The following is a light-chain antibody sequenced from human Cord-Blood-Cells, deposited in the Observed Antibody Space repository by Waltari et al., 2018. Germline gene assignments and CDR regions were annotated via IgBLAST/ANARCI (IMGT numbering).Light chain of an antibody. J-gene: IGKJ4*01. CDR3: QQYNNWPLT. Sequence: EIVMTQSPATLSVSLGESATLSCRASQSVSRNLAWYQQKPGQAPRLLIYGASTRATGIPARFSGSGSGTEFTLTISSLQSEDFAVYYCQQYNNWPLTFGGGTKVEIK. CDR1: QSVSRN. V-gene: IGKV3-15*01. CDR2: GAS.